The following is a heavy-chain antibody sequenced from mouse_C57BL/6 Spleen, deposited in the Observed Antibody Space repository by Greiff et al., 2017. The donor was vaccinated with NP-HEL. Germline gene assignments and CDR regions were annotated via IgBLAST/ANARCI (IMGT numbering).Heavy chain of an antibody. Sequence: QVQLKQPGAELVKPGASVKLSCKASGYTFTSYWMQWVKQRPGQGLEWIGEIDPSDSYTNYNQKFKGKATLTVDTSSSTAYMQLSSLTSEDSAVYYCARGSGTNDYWGQGTTLTVSS. V-gene: IGHV1-50*01. CDR2: IDPSDSYT. J-gene: IGHJ2*01. D-gene: IGHD4-1*01. CDR3: ARGSGTNDY. CDR1: GYTFTSYW.